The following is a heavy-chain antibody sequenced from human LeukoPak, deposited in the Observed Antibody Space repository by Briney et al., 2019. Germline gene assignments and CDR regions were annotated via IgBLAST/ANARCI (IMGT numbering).Heavy chain of an antibody. CDR1: GGSISGYY. D-gene: IGHD3-10*01. CDR3: ARRDITMVRGVIKDWFDP. CDR2: IYYSGST. Sequence: SETLSLTCTVSGGSISGYYWSWIRQPPGKGLEWIGYIYYSGSTNYDPSLKSRVTISVDTSKNQFSLKLSSVTAADTAVYYCARRDITMVRGVIKDWFDPWGQGTLVTVSS. V-gene: IGHV4-59*08. J-gene: IGHJ5*02.